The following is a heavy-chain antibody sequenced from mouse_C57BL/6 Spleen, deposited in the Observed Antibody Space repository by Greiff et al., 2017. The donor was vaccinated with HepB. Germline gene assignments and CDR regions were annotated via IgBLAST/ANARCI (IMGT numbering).Heavy chain of an antibody. CDR2: INPSNGGT. D-gene: IGHD1-1*01. CDR3: ARAITTVVAIYWYYGV. CDR1: GYTFTSYW. V-gene: IGHV1-53*01. Sequence: QVQLQQPGTELVKPGASVKLSCKASGYTFTSYWMHWVKQRPGQGLEWIGNINPSNGGTNYNEKFKSKATRTVDKSSSTAYMQLSSLTSEDSAVYYCARAITTVVAIYWYYGVWGTATTVTVSS. J-gene: IGHJ1*03.